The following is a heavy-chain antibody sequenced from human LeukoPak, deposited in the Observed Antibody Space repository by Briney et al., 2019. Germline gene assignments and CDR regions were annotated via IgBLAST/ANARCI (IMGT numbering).Heavy chain of an antibody. Sequence: GGSLRLSCAASGFTFSSYSMNWVRQAPGKGLEWVSSISSSSSYIYYADSVKGRFTISRDNAKNSLYLQMNSLRAEDTAVYYCARGEYSSGWFAAFDIWGQGTMVTVSS. CDR2: ISSSSSYI. V-gene: IGHV3-21*01. J-gene: IGHJ3*02. CDR1: GFTFSSYS. D-gene: IGHD6-19*01. CDR3: ARGEYSSGWFAAFDI.